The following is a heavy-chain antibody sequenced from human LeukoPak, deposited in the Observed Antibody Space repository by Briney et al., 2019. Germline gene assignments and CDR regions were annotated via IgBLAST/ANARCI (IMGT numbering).Heavy chain of an antibody. CDR1: GFTVSSNY. CDR2: IYSGGST. D-gene: IGHD4-23*01. Sequence: GGSLRLSCAASGFTVSSNYMSWVRQAPGKGLEWVSVIYSGGSTYYADSVKGRFTISRDNSKNTLYLQMNSLRAEDTAVYYCARVWITVVTTKGFDYWGQGTLVTVSS. V-gene: IGHV3-66*01. CDR3: ARVWITVVTTKGFDY. J-gene: IGHJ4*02.